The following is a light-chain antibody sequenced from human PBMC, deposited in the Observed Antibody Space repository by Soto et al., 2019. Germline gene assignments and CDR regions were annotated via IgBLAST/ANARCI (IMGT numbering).Light chain of an antibody. V-gene: IGKV3-15*01. J-gene: IGKJ1*01. CDR3: QQYNNWPPT. CDR1: QSVSSN. CDR2: GAS. Sequence: EIVMTQSPATLSVSPGEGANLSCMASQSVSSNLAWYQQKPGQAPRLLIYGASTRATGVPARFSGSGSGTEFTLTISSLQSEDFAVYYCQQYNNWPPTFGQGTKVDIK.